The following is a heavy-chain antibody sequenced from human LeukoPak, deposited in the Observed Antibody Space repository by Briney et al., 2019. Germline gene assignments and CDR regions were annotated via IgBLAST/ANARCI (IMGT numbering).Heavy chain of an antibody. CDR1: GYXXTXYX. V-gene: IGHV1-18*01. Sequence: ASVKVSCKASGYXXTXYXXXXXXXXXXXXXXXXXWISAYNGNTNHAQKLQGRVTMTTDTSTSTAYMELRSLRSDDTAVYYCARDGTVAANGYDYWGQGTLVTVSS. CDR3: ARDGTVAANGYDY. CDR2: ISAYNGNT. J-gene: IGHJ4*02. D-gene: IGHD2-15*01.